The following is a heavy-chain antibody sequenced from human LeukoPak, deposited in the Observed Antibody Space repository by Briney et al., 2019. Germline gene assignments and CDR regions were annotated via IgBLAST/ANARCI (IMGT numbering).Heavy chain of an antibody. Sequence: GSLRLSCAASGFTFSDYFMTWIRQPPGKGLEWIGSIYYSGSTYYNPSLKSRVTISVDTSKNQFSLKLSSVTAADTAVYYCARHFYYYDFWSVWGKGTTVTVSS. CDR3: ARHFYYYDFWSV. CDR1: GFTFSDYF. V-gene: IGHV4-39*01. D-gene: IGHD3-3*01. CDR2: IYYSGST. J-gene: IGHJ6*04.